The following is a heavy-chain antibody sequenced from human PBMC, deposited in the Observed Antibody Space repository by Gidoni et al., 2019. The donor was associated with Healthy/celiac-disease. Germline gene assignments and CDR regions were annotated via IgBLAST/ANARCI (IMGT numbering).Heavy chain of an antibody. D-gene: IGHD3-10*01. J-gene: IGHJ4*02. V-gene: IGHV1-46*01. CDR2: ISGAT. Sequence: TEVKQPGASVKDSCRTSGYEFSDYYMHWERQTPGQGLEWMGMISGATAYSHKFQGRVTMTRDTSTGTVYMELGSLRSDDTAVYYCARTLTSAGTDHWGQGTLVTVSS. CDR1: GYEFSDYY. CDR3: ARTLTSAGTDH.